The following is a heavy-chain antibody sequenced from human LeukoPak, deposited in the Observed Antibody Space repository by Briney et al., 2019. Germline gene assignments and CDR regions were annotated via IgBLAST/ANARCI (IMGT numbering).Heavy chain of an antibody. V-gene: IGHV4-34*01. CDR2: INHSGST. D-gene: IGHD1-14*01. CDR3: AGASSYRKGAFDI. CDR1: GGSFSGYY. Sequence: SETLSLTCAVYGGSFSGYYWSWIRQPPGKGLEGIGEINHSGSTNYNPSLKSRVTISVDTSKNQFSLKLSSVAAADTAVYYCAGASSYRKGAFDIWGLGTMVTVSS. J-gene: IGHJ3*02.